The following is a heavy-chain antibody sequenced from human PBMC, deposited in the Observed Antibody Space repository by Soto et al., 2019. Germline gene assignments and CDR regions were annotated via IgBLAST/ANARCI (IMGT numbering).Heavy chain of an antibody. D-gene: IGHD3-3*01. J-gene: IGHJ6*02. CDR2: IIPIFGTA. CDR1: GGTFSSYA. Sequence: VASVKVSCKASGGTFSSYAISWVRQAPGQGLEWMGGIIPIFGTANYAQKFQGRVTITADESTSTAYMELSSLRSEDTAVYYCARPSPLRFLEWSPRPEDYYYGMDVWGQGTTVTVSS. V-gene: IGHV1-69*13. CDR3: ARPSPLRFLEWSPRPEDYYYGMDV.